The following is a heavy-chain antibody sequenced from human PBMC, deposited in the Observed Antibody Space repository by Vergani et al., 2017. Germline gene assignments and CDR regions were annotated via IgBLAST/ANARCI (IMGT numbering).Heavy chain of an antibody. CDR3: AKEMKPYYYGSGTYFDY. CDR1: GFTFSSYA. CDR2: ISGSGGST. Sequence: EVQLLESGGGLVQPGGSLRLSCAASGFTFSSYAMSWVRQAPGKGLEWVSAISGSGGSTYYADSVKGRFTISRDNSKNTLYLQMNSLRAEDTAVYYCAKEMKPYYYGSGTYFDYWGQGTLVTVSS. J-gene: IGHJ4*02. V-gene: IGHV3-23*01. D-gene: IGHD3-10*01.